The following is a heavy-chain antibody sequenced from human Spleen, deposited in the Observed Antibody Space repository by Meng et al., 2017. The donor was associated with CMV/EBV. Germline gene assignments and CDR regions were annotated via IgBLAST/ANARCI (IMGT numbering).Heavy chain of an antibody. Sequence: SSLSTSGMGVGWSRQPPGKALEWLALIYWDDDKRYSPSLKSRLTITKDTSKNQVVLTMTNMDPVDTATYYCAHRDYCSGGTCTFDYWGQGTLVTVSS. CDR2: IYWDDDK. V-gene: IGHV2-5*02. D-gene: IGHD2-15*01. J-gene: IGHJ4*02. CDR3: AHRDYCSGGTCTFDY. CDR1: SSLSTSGMG.